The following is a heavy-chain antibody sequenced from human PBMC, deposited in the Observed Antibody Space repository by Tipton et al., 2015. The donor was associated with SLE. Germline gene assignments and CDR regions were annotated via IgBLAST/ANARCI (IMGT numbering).Heavy chain of an antibody. V-gene: IGHV3-30*14. CDR3: ARDSVVGAGKGY. J-gene: IGHJ4*02. D-gene: IGHD6-19*01. CDR2: ISYDGSNK. CDR1: GFTFSSYA. Sequence: SLRLSCAASGFTFSSYAMHWVRQAPGKGLEWVAVISYDGSNKYYADSVKGRFTISRDNSKNTLYLQMNSLRAEDTAVYYCARDSVVGAGKGYWGQGTLVTVSS.